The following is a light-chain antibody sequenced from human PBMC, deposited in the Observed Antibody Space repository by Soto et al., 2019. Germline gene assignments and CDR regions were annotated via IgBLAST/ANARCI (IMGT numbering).Light chain of an antibody. CDR3: HQHSRWPPCT. J-gene: IGKJ1*01. Sequence: EVVLTQSPATLSLSPGERATLSCRASQNVRRFLAWYQQKPGQAPRLLIYGASNRATGIPARFSGSGSGTDFTPTTSSLEPEEFAADYCHQHSRWPPCTFGEGTRVEIK. CDR2: GAS. CDR1: QNVRRF. V-gene: IGKV3-11*01.